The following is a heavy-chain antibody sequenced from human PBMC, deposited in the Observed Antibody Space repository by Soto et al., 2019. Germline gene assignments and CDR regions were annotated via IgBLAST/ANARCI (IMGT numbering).Heavy chain of an antibody. CDR2: IYTSGST. V-gene: IGHV4-4*07. CDR3: ASTGGSSWYVGGMDV. Sequence: SETLSLTCTVSGGSISSYYWSWIRQPAGKGLEWIGRIYTSGSTNHNPSLKSRVTMSVDTSKNQFSLKLSSVTAADTAVYYCASTGGSSWYVGGMDVWGQGTTVTVSS. J-gene: IGHJ6*02. CDR1: GGSISSYY. D-gene: IGHD6-13*01.